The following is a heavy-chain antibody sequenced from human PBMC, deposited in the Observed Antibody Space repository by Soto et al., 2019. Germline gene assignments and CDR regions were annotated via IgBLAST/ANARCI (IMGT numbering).Heavy chain of an antibody. Sequence: EVQLVESGGGLVQPGGSLRLSCAASGFTVSSNYMSWVRQAPGKGLEWVSVIYSGGSTYYADSVKGRFTISRHNSKNTRYLQMNSLKAEDTAVYYWARGPDRRAPGNYYYCGMDVWGQGTTVTVSS. CDR2: IYSGGST. J-gene: IGHJ6*02. CDR1: GFTVSSNY. V-gene: IGHV3-53*04. D-gene: IGHD1-26*01. CDR3: ARGPDRRAPGNYYYCGMDV.